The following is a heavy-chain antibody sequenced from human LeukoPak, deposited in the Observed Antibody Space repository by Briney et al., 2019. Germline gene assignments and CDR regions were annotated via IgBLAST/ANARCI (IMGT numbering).Heavy chain of an antibody. V-gene: IGHV4-38-2*02. D-gene: IGHD3-22*01. CDR1: GYSISSGYY. Sequence: SETLSLTCTVSGYSISSGYYWGWIRQPPGKGLEWIGSIYHSGSTYYNPSLKSRVTISVDTSKNQFSLRLSSVTAADTAVYYCARRVITTLWVDYWGQGTLVTVSS. CDR3: ARRVITTLWVDY. CDR2: IYHSGST. J-gene: IGHJ4*02.